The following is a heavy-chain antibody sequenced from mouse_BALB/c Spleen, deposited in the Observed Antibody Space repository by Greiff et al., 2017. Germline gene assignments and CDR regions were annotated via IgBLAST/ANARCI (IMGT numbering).Heavy chain of an antibody. Sequence: EVQGVESGAELVKPGASVKLSCTASGFNIKDTYMHWVKQRPEQGLEWIGRIDPANGNTKYDPKFQGKATITADTSSNTAYLQLSSLTSEDTAVYYCARDGYYWFAYWGQGTLVTVSA. CDR3: ARDGYYWFAY. J-gene: IGHJ3*01. CDR1: GFNIKDTY. CDR2: IDPANGNT. D-gene: IGHD2-3*01. V-gene: IGHV14-3*02.